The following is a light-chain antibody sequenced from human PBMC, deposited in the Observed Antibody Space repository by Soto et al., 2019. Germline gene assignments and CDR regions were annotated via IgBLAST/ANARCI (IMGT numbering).Light chain of an antibody. J-gene: IGLJ1*01. V-gene: IGLV1-47*01. Sequence: QSALTQPPSASATPGQRVTISCSGSSSNIGTNYVYWYQQLPGAAPKLLIYRSTQRPSGVPDRFSGSKSGTSASLAISGLRSEDEADYYCAAWDDNLGANFVFGTGTKVPVL. CDR3: AAWDDNLGANFV. CDR2: RST. CDR1: SSNIGTNY.